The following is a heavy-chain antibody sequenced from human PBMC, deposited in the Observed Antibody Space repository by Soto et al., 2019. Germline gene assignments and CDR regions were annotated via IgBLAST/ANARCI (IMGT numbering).Heavy chain of an antibody. CDR2: INAGNGNT. V-gene: IGHV1-3*01. Sequence: QVQLVQSGAEVKKPGASVKVSCKASGYTFTSYAMHWVRQAPGQRLEWMGWINAGNGNTKYSQKFQGRVTITRDTSASTAYMELSSLRSDDTAVYYCARALAAAGTSFDYWGQGTLVTVSS. CDR3: ARALAAAGTSFDY. J-gene: IGHJ4*02. CDR1: GYTFTSYA. D-gene: IGHD6-13*01.